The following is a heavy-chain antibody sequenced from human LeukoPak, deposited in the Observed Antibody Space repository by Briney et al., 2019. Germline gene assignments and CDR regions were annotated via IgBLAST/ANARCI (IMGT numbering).Heavy chain of an antibody. J-gene: IGHJ4*02. V-gene: IGHV3-23*01. CDR1: GFTFSSYA. Sequence: PGGSLRLSCAASGFTFSSYAMTWVRQVPGKGLEWVSGISGNGDNTNYADSVKGRFTISRDNSKNTLYLQMNSLRAEDTAVYYCAKAPTDSAFDYWGQGTLVTVSS. CDR3: AKAPTDSAFDY. D-gene: IGHD1-1*01. CDR2: ISGNGDNT.